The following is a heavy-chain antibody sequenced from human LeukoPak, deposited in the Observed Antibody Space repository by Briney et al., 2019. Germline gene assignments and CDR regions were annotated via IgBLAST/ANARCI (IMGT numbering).Heavy chain of an antibody. CDR3: ARMGRWFGQFYMDV. Sequence: SETLSLTCAVYGESFSDYYWSWIRQPPGKGLEWIGEINYSGSSNYNPSLESRLTISIDTSEKQFSLRLRSLTAADTAVYYCARMGRWFGQFYMDVWDKGTTVTISS. CDR2: INYSGSS. D-gene: IGHD3-10*01. V-gene: IGHV4-34*01. CDR1: GESFSDYY. J-gene: IGHJ6*03.